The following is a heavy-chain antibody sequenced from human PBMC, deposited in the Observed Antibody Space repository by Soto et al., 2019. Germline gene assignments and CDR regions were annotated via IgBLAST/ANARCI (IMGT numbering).Heavy chain of an antibody. J-gene: IGHJ4*02. D-gene: IGHD3-3*01. CDR1: GFTFDDYA. V-gene: IGHV3-9*01. CDR2: ISWNSGSI. CDR3: AKAGFWSGYYSLVDY. Sequence: GGSLRLSCAASGFTFDDYAMHWVRQAPGKGLEWVPGISWNSGSIGYADSVKGRFTISRDNAKNSLYLQMNSLRAEDTALYYCAKAGFWSGYYSLVDYWGQGTLVTVSS.